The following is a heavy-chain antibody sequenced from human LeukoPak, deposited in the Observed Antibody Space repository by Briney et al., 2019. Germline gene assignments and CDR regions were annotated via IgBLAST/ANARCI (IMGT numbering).Heavy chain of an antibody. Sequence: ASVKVSCKASGGTFSGYAISWVRQAPGQGLEWMGGIIPIFGTANYAQKFQGRVTITTDESTSTAYMELSSLRSEDTAVYYCARVLIAAAGNYFQHWGQGTLVTVSS. CDR2: IIPIFGTA. CDR1: GGTFSGYA. CDR3: ARVLIAAAGNYFQH. J-gene: IGHJ1*01. V-gene: IGHV1-69*05. D-gene: IGHD6-13*01.